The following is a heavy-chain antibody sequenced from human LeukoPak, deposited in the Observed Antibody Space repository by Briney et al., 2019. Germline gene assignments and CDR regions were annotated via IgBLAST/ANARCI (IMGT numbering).Heavy chain of an antibody. CDR1: GYTFTSYG. J-gene: IGHJ5*02. V-gene: IGHV1-69*13. CDR3: ARDRLDYYGSGNGGNWFDP. Sequence: SVKVSCKASGYTFTSYGISWVRQAPGQGLEWMGGIIPIFGTANYAQKFQGRVTITADESTSTAYMELSSLRSEDTAVYYCARDRLDYYGSGNGGNWFDPWGQGTLVTVSS. CDR2: IIPIFGTA. D-gene: IGHD3-10*01.